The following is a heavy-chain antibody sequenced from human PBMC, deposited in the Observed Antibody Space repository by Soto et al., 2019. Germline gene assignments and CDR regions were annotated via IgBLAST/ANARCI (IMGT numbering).Heavy chain of an antibody. CDR3: ARGGGTILAPLP. CDR1: GYTFTGYF. J-gene: IGHJ5*02. Sequence: QVQLMQSGAEMKKPGASVKVSCRASGYTFTGYFMHWVRQAPGQGLEWMGWINTNSGATKYAHKFQVRVTTTRDTYISTAYMELSVLTSDDTAVYFCARGGGTILAPLPWGQGTLVTVSS. D-gene: IGHD3-3*01. V-gene: IGHV1-2*02. CDR2: INTNSGAT.